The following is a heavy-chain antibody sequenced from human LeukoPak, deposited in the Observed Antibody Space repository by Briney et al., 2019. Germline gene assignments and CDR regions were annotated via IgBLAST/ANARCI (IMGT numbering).Heavy chain of an antibody. CDR1: GYTFTIYD. CDR2: ISVYNGNT. D-gene: IGHD3-22*01. J-gene: IGHJ4*02. Sequence: ASLKVSSKASGYTFTIYDINWVRPAPGQGLEWMGWISVYNGNTNYAQKCQGRVTMTTDTSTNTAYMELRSLRSDDTAVYYCARDSFMIVVTKPDYWGQGTLVTVSS. CDR3: ARDSFMIVVTKPDY. V-gene: IGHV1-18*01.